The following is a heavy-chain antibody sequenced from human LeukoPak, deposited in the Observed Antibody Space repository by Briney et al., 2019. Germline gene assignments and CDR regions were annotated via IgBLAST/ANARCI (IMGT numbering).Heavy chain of an antibody. CDR2: IYYTGST. CDR1: GGSISSLY. J-gene: IGHJ4*02. CDR3: ARQRGGYVDY. V-gene: IGHV4-59*08. Sequence: PSETLSLTCSVSGGSISSLYWSWIRQPPGKGLEWIGYIYYTGSTNYNPSLKSRVTISVDTSKNQFSLMLGSVTAADTAVFYCARQRGGYVDYWGQGTLVTVSS. D-gene: IGHD2-15*01.